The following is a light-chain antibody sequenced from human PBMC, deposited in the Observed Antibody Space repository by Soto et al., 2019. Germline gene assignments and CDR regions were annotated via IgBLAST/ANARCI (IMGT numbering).Light chain of an antibody. CDR3: QQYGGSPGT. Sequence: EIVLTQSPGTLSLSPGERATLSCRASQSVSSSYLAWYQQKPGQAPRLLIYDASSRAAGIPDRFSGSGSGTDLTLTITRLEPEDFSVYYCQQYGGSPGTFGHGTKLEIK. CDR1: QSVSSSY. V-gene: IGKV3-20*01. CDR2: DAS. J-gene: IGKJ2*01.